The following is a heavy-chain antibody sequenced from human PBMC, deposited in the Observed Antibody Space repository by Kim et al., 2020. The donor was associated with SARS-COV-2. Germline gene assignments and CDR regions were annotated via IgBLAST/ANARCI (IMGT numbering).Heavy chain of an antibody. J-gene: IGHJ4*02. V-gene: IGHV3-66*01. Sequence: GGSTYSADSVQGRFTISRDNSKNRLYLQMNSLRAEDTAVYYCAPFSSKDYWGQGTLVTVSS. CDR2: GGST. CDR3: APFSSKDY. D-gene: IGHD2-2*01.